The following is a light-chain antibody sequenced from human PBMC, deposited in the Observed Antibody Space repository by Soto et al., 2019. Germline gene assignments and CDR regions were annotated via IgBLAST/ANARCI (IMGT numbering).Light chain of an antibody. CDR3: NSYTSTSAHVL. V-gene: IGLV2-14*01. Sequence: QSALTQPASVSGSPGQSITISCTGTGSDVGGYNYVSWYQQHPGKAPKLLIYEVTNRPSGISSRFSGSKSVNTASLTISGLQAEDEAHYYCNSYTSTSAHVLFGGGTKATVL. CDR2: EVT. CDR1: GSDVGGYNY. J-gene: IGLJ3*02.